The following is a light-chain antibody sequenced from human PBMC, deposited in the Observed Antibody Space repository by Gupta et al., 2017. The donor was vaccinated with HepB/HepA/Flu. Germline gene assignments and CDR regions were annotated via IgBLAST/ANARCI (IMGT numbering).Light chain of an antibody. J-gene: IGLJ3*02. V-gene: IGLV1-44*01. CDR1: SSNIGSNT. CDR3: EAWDDSLNGPV. CDR2: SNN. Sequence: HSVLTPPPSSCGTPGQMVTISCSGSSSNIGSNTVNWYQQLPGTAPKLLIYSNNQRPSGVTDRFSGSKSGTSASLGIRGLQSEDEADYYCEAWDDSLNGPVFGGGTKLTGL.